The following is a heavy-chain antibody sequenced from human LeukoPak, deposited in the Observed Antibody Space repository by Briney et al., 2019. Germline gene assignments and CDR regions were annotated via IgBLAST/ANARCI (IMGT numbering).Heavy chain of an antibody. CDR3: AKVISGWPIDY. D-gene: IGHD6-19*01. V-gene: IGHV3-23*01. Sequence: PVRSLRLSCAASGFTFSSYAMSSVRQAPGKGLEWVSAISGSGGSTYYADSVKGRFTISRDNSKNTLYLQMNSLRAEDTAVYYCAKVISGWPIDYWGQGTLVTVSS. CDR1: GFTFSSYA. J-gene: IGHJ4*02. CDR2: ISGSGGST.